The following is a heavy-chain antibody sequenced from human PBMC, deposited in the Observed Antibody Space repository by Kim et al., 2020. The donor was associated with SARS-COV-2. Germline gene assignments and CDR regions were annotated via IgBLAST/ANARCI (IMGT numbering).Heavy chain of an antibody. D-gene: IGHD6-13*01. CDR1: GGSISSYY. CDR3: ARLTPSSSWQSWGTHYYYYGMDV. V-gene: IGHV4-59*01. Sequence: SETLSLTCTVSGGSISSYYWSWIRQPPGKGLEWIGYIYYSGSTNYNPSLKSRVTISVDTSKNQFSLKLSSVTAADTAVYYCARLTPSSSWQSWGTHYYYYGMDVWGQGTTVTVSS. J-gene: IGHJ6*02. CDR2: IYYSGST.